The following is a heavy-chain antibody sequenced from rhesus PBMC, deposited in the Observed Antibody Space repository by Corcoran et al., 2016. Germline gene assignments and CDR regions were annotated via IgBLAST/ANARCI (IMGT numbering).Heavy chain of an antibody. CDR1: GYSISSGYY. Sequence: QVQLQESGPGLVKPSETLSLTCAVSGYSISSGYYWGWIRQPPGKGLEYIGYISVSSRSTHYNPSLKSRVTISKDTSKNQFSLKLSSVTAADTAVYYCARDQGEKAAAGTNYWGQGVLVTVSS. CDR3: ARDQGEKAAAGTNY. CDR2: ISVSSRST. V-gene: IGHV4-99*02. D-gene: IGHD6-31*01. J-gene: IGHJ4*01.